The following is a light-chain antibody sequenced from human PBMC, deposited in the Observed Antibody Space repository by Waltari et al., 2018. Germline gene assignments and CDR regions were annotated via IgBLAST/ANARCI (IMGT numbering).Light chain of an antibody. CDR2: SAS. J-gene: IGKJ1*01. CDR1: QNIDNY. Sequence: DIQMTQSPSSLSASVGDRVTITCRASQNIDNYLNWYQQKEGKAPRLLMYSASSLQSGVPSRFRGNGSETEFTLTITSLQPEDSATYFCEQCYKSPATFGQGTRVQIK. V-gene: IGKV1-39*01. CDR3: EQCYKSPAT.